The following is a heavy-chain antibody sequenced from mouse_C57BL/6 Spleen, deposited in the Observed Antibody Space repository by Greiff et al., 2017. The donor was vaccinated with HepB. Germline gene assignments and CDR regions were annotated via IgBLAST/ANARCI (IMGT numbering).Heavy chain of an antibody. J-gene: IGHJ3*01. CDR3: ARSIDYDPFAY. Sequence: QVQLKQSGAELARPGASVKMSCKASGYTFTSYTMHWVNQRPGQGLEWIGYINPSSGYTKYNQKFKDKATLTADKSSSTAYMQLSSLTSEDSAVYYCARSIDYDPFAYWGQGTLVTVSA. D-gene: IGHD2-4*01. CDR2: INPSSGYT. V-gene: IGHV1-4*01. CDR1: GYTFTSYT.